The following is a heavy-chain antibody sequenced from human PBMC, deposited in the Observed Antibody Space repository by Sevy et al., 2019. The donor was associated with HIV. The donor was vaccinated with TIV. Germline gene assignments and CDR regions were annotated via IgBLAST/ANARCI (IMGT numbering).Heavy chain of an antibody. D-gene: IGHD6-13*01. V-gene: IGHV4-61*02. CDR1: GGSISSGSYY. Sequence: SETLSLTCTVSGGSISSGSYYWSWIRQPAGKGLEWIGRIYTSGSTNYNPSLKSRVTISVDTSKNQFSLKLSSVTAADTAVYYCAREGSNWAGWFDPWGQGTLVTVSS. J-gene: IGHJ5*02. CDR3: AREGSNWAGWFDP. CDR2: IYTSGST.